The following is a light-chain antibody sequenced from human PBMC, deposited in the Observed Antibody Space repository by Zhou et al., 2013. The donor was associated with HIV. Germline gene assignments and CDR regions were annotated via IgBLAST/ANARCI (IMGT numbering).Light chain of an antibody. CDR3: QHYNGASRM. J-gene: IGKJ1*01. V-gene: IGKV1-5*03. CDR1: QSISSW. Sequence: IQMTQSPSTLSASVGDRVTITCRASQSISSWLAWYQQKPRQAPKLLIYKASNLESGVPSRFSGSGSGTEFTLTISSLQPDDFATYYCQHYNGASRMFGQGTKVEI. CDR2: KAS.